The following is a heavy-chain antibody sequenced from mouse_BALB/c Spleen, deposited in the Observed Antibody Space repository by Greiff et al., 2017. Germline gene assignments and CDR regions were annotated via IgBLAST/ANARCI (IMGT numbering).Heavy chain of an antibody. J-gene: IGHJ2*01. V-gene: IGHV2-9*02. CDR1: GFSLTSYG. CDR3: ASLGPSPY. Sequence: VQGVESGPGLVAPSQSLSITCTVSGFSLTSYGVHWVRQPPGKGLEWLGVIWAGGSTNYNSALMSRLSISKDNSKSQVFLKMNSLQTDDTAMYYCASLGPSPYWGQGTTLTVSS. CDR2: IWAGGST.